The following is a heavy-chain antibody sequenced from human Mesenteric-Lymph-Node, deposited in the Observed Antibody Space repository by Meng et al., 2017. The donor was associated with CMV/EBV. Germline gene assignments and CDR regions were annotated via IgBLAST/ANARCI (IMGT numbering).Heavy chain of an antibody. D-gene: IGHD6-13*01. CDR3: AKDQGYISLAVTTPDY. Sequence: GGSLRPSCAAFGFTFSSYGMHWVRQAPGKGLEWVAFIRYDGSNKYYADSVKGRFTITRDNSKNTLYLQMNSLRAEDPAVYYCAKDQGYISLAVTTPDYWGQGTLVTVSS. CDR1: GFTFSSYG. V-gene: IGHV3-30*02. CDR2: IRYDGSNK. J-gene: IGHJ4*02.